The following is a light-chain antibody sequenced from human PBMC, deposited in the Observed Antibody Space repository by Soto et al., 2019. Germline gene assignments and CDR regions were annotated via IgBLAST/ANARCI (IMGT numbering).Light chain of an antibody. CDR2: AAS. CDR3: QQSYSTPYT. J-gene: IGKJ2*01. Sequence: DIQVTQSPSSLSASVGDRVTITCRASQSISGYLNWYQQKPGKAPKLLIYAASSLQSGVPSRFSGSGSGTDFTLAISSLQPEDFTTYYCQQSYSTPYTFGQGTKVDIK. V-gene: IGKV1-39*01. CDR1: QSISGY.